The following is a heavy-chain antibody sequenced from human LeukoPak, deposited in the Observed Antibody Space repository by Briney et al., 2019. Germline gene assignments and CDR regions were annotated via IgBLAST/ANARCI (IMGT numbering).Heavy chain of an antibody. CDR1: LGTLSSYA. CDR3: GRDFSSTGVVYFDL. Sequence: SVKDSFKACLGTLSSYAISWVRQAPGQGLEWMGGIIPIFGTANYAQNFQGRVTIAKAESTSTAYMELSSLRSEDTDVYYCGRDFSSTGVVYFDLWGRGTLVTVSS. D-gene: IGHD2-2*01. J-gene: IGHJ2*01. V-gene: IGHV1-69*05. CDR2: IIPIFGTA.